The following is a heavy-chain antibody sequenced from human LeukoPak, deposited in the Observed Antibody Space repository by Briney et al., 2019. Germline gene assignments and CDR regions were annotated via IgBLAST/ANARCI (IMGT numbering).Heavy chain of an antibody. J-gene: IGHJ4*02. CDR1: TFTFSTYW. D-gene: IGHD3-10*01. CDR3: ATGSGSYYDS. Sequence: PGGSLTLSCEASTFTFSTYWMHWVRQAPGKGLVWVSYINGDGSTTNYADSVKGRLTISRDNAKNTLYLQMNSLRAEDTAVYYCATGSGSYYDSWGLGTLVTVSS. CDR2: INGDGSTT. V-gene: IGHV3-74*01.